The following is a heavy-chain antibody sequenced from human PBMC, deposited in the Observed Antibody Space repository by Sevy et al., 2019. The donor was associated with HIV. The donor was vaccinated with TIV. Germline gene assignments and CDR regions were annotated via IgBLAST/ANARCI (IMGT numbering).Heavy chain of an antibody. D-gene: IGHD3-22*01. Sequence: TSVKVSCKASGYTFTSYGISWVRQAPGQGLEWMGWISAYNGNTNYAQKLQGRVTMTTDTSTSTAYMELRSLRSDDTAVYYCARGYYDSSVGWGAPDDAFDIWGKGTMVTVSS. CDR1: GYTFTSYG. CDR3: ARGYYDSSVGWGAPDDAFDI. J-gene: IGHJ3*02. CDR2: ISAYNGNT. V-gene: IGHV1-18*01.